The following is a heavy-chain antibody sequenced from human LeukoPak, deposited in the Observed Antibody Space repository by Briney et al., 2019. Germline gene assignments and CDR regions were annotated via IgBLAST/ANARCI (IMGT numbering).Heavy chain of an antibody. CDR3: ARSYYGNTDTNYYMDV. D-gene: IGHD3-22*01. V-gene: IGHV4-59*01. CDR2: IYYSGST. J-gene: IGHJ6*03. CDR1: GASINTYY. Sequence: SETLSLTCTVSGASINTYYWSWVRQPPGKGLEWIGDIYYSGSTNYNPSLKSRVTISVDTSKNQFSLRLNSVTAADTALYYCARSYYGNTDTNYYMDVWGKGTTVTVSS.